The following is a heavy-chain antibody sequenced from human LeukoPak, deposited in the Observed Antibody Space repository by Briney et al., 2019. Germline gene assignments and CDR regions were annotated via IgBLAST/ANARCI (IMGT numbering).Heavy chain of an antibody. V-gene: IGHV4-4*02. CDR1: GGSISSSNW. CDR2: IYHSGST. D-gene: IGHD2-15*01. Sequence: PSGTLSLTCAVSGGSISSSNWWSWVRQPPGKGLEWIGQIYHSGSTNYNPSLKSRVTISVDKPKNQFSLKLRSVTAADTAVYYCARPLSLGYCSGGSCYGRGAWFDRWGQGTLVTVSS. J-gene: IGHJ5*02. CDR3: ARPLSLGYCSGGSCYGRGAWFDR.